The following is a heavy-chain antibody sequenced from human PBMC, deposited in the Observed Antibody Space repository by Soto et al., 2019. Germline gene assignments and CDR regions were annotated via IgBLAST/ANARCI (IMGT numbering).Heavy chain of an antibody. CDR1: GYPFGTFG. V-gene: IGHV1-18*03. Sequence: QAQLEQSGTEMRKPGASVKVSCKASGYPFGTFGFTWVRRAPGQGLELPGWISIYNGETNYAQEVQGRITMTTDTYASTAYMELTRLRSEDMSVYDCASDRECCSTTRCYDAGLVVWGEGTTVIVSS. J-gene: IGHJ6*04. D-gene: IGHD2-2*01. CDR3: ASDRECCSTTRCYDAGLVV. CDR2: ISIYNGET.